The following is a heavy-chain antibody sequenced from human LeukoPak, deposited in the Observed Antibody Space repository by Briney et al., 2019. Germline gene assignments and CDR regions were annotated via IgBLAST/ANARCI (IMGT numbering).Heavy chain of an antibody. CDR2: IYYSGST. Sequence: SETLSLTCAVSGGSISSGGYSWSWIRQPPGKGLEWIGYIYYSGSTYYNPSLKSRVTISVDTSKNQFSLKLSSVTAADTAVYYCARGFGQWTYYYYMDVWGKGTTVTVSS. D-gene: IGHD3-10*01. CDR1: GGSISSGGYS. CDR3: ARGFGQWTYYYYMDV. V-gene: IGHV4-30-4*07. J-gene: IGHJ6*03.